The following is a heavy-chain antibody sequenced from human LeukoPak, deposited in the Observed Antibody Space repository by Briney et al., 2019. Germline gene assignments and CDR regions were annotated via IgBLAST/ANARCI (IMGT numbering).Heavy chain of an antibody. CDR1: GGTFSSYA. Sequence: ASVKVSCKASGGTFSSYAISWVRQAPGQGLEWMGGIIPIFGTANYAQKFQGRVTITADESTSTAYMELSSLRSEDTAVYYCASVSPFRGVIGYYYYYYMDVWGKGTTVTISS. J-gene: IGHJ6*03. CDR3: ASVSPFRGVIGYYYYYYMDV. CDR2: IIPIFGTA. D-gene: IGHD3-10*01. V-gene: IGHV1-69*13.